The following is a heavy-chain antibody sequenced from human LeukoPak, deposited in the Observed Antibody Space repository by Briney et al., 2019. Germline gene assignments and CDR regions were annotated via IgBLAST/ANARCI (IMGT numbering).Heavy chain of an antibody. J-gene: IGHJ4*02. CDR3: VRKTDSGWYFDY. D-gene: IGHD6-19*01. V-gene: IGHV3-74*01. CDR2: INSDGRST. CDR1: GFTFNSYW. Sequence: GGALRLSCAASGFTFNSYWIHWVRQAPGKGLVWLSRINSDGRSTIYADSVKGRFTISRDNAKNTVYLQMNSLRAEDTAVYHCVRKTDSGWYFDYWGQGTLVTVSS.